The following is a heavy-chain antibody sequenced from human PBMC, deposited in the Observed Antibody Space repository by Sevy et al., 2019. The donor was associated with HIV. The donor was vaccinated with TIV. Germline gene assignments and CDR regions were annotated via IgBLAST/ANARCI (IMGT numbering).Heavy chain of an antibody. CDR2: IYTSGST. J-gene: IGHJ6*02. Sequence: SETLSLTCTVSGGSISSGSYYWSWIRQPAGKGLEWIGRIYTSGSTNYNPSLKSRVTMSVDTSKNQFSLKLSSVTAADTAVYYCARVGLVPAAMRGNYYYYYGMDVWGQGTTVTVSS. V-gene: IGHV4-61*02. CDR3: ARVGLVPAAMRGNYYYYYGMDV. CDR1: GGSISSGSYY. D-gene: IGHD2-2*01.